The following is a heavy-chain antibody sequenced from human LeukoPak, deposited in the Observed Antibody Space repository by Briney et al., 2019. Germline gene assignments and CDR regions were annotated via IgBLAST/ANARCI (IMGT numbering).Heavy chain of an antibody. CDR2: ISGSGGST. V-gene: IGHV3-23*01. Sequence: PGGTLRLSCAASGFTFSSYGMSWVRQAPGKGLEWVSAISGSGGSTYYADSVKGRFTISRDNSKNTLYLQMNSLRAGDTAVYYCAREGDAFDIWGQGTMVTVSS. CDR3: AREGDAFDI. J-gene: IGHJ3*02. CDR1: GFTFSSYG.